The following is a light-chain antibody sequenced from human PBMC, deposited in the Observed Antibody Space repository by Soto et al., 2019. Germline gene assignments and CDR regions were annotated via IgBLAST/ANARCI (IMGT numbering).Light chain of an antibody. J-gene: IGKJ1*01. Sequence: DIQMTQSPSSLSASVGDRVTITCRASLTIGDSLSWFQQKAGKPATLLIYGASALQSGVPARFSGSGSGTDFTLTISKMQREDFATYYCLQTYNLPRTFGQGTKVEFK. CDR2: GAS. CDR3: LQTYNLPRT. V-gene: IGKV1-39*01. CDR1: LTIGDS.